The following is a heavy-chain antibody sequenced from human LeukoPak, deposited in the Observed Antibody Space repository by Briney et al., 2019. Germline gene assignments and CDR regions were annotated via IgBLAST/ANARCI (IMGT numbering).Heavy chain of an antibody. Sequence: SVXXXCKASGGTFSSYAISWVQQAPGQGLXWMXGIIPIFGTANYAQKFQGRVTITADESTSTAYMELSSLRAEDTAVHYCASTGGITGTVYYYWGQGTLVTVSS. D-gene: IGHD1-7*01. J-gene: IGHJ4*02. V-gene: IGHV1-69*13. CDR3: ASTGGITGTVYYY. CDR2: IIPIFGTA. CDR1: GGTFSSYA.